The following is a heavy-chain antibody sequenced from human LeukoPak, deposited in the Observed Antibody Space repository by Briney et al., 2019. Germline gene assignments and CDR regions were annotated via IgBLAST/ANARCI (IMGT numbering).Heavy chain of an antibody. D-gene: IGHD3-10*01. CDR1: GYRFTDYW. Sequence: ASVKVSCKASGYRFTDYWIQWVRQAPGQGFEWMGWINTNTGGTVYAQKFQGRVTMTRDTSLTTSYMDLSRLTSDDTAVYYCARGGSFHEFDIWGQGTMVIVSS. CDR2: INTNTGGT. J-gene: IGHJ3*02. CDR3: ARGGSFHEFDI. V-gene: IGHV1-2*02.